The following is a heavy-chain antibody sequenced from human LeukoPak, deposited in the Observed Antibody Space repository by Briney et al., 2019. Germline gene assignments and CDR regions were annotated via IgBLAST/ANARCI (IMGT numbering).Heavy chain of an antibody. CDR2: IYYSGST. V-gene: IGHV4-59*08. Sequence: SETLSLTCTVSGGSISSYYWSWIRQPPGKGLEWIGYIYYSGSTNYNPSLKSRVTISVDTSKNQFSLKLSSVTAADTAVYYCARNSGYEHDAFDIWGQGTMVTVSS. CDR1: GGSISSYY. D-gene: IGHD5-12*01. J-gene: IGHJ3*02. CDR3: ARNSGYEHDAFDI.